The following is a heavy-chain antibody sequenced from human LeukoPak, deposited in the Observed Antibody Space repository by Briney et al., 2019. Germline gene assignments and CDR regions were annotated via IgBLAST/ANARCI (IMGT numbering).Heavy chain of an antibody. V-gene: IGHV3-23*01. Sequence: PGGSLRLSCAASGFTFSSYAMSWVRQAPGKGLEWVSAISGSGGSTYYADSVKGRFTISRDNSKNTLYLQMNSLRAEDTAVYYCAKPSIAVAGILAAFDIWGQGTMVTVSS. D-gene: IGHD6-19*01. CDR2: ISGSGGST. CDR3: AKPSIAVAGILAAFDI. CDR1: GFTFSSYA. J-gene: IGHJ3*02.